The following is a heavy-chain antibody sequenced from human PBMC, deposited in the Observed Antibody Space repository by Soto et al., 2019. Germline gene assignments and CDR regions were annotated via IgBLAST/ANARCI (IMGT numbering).Heavy chain of an antibody. Sequence: ASMKVSCKAFGYIFTSYGISWVRQAPGQGLEWMGWINPNSGGPNYAQKFQGWVTMTRDTSISTAYMELSRLRSDDTAVYYCATSSTVTMRAFDIWGQGTMVTVSS. J-gene: IGHJ3*02. D-gene: IGHD4-17*01. V-gene: IGHV1-2*04. CDR1: GYIFTSYG. CDR3: ATSSTVTMRAFDI. CDR2: INPNSGGP.